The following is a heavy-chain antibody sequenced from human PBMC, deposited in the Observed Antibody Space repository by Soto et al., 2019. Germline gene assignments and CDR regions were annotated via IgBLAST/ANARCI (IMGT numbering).Heavy chain of an antibody. V-gene: IGHV4-59*01. CDR3: ARVIGDGYNSYYFDY. Sequence: PSETLSLTCIVSGGSINNYYWSWIRQPPGKGLEWVGYIYYSGSTNYNPSLKSRFTISVDTSKNQFSLKLSSVTAADTAVYYCARVIGDGYNSYYFDYWGQGTLVTVSS. D-gene: IGHD5-12*01. J-gene: IGHJ4*02. CDR2: IYYSGST. CDR1: GGSINNYY.